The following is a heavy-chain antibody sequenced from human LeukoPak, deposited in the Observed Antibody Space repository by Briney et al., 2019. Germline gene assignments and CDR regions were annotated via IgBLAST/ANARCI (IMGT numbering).Heavy chain of an antibody. CDR2: IWNDGSNQ. J-gene: IGHJ4*02. CDR1: GFTFSCCD. D-gene: IGHD6-13*01. CDR3: AKSHYPADDH. Sequence: GGSLRLSCTASGFTFSCCDLHWVRQAPGKGLEWVASIWNDGSNQQYADSVKGRFTVSRDNSKHTLFLQMDSLRPEDTAVYYCAKSHYPADDHWGQGALVTVAS. V-gene: IGHV3-30*02.